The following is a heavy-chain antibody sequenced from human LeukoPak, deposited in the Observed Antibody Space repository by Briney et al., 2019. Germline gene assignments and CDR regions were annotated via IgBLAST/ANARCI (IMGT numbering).Heavy chain of an antibody. CDR1: GFTFSNYA. Sequence: PRRSLRVSCAASGFTFSNYAMHWVRQAPGKGLEWVAFISYDGSNEDYADSVKGRFTISRDNSRNTLYLQMNSLRPEDTAVYYCARVRYYSSGWYDYWGQGTLVTVSS. CDR3: ARVRYYSSGWYDY. J-gene: IGHJ4*02. V-gene: IGHV3-30-3*01. CDR2: ISYDGSNE. D-gene: IGHD6-19*01.